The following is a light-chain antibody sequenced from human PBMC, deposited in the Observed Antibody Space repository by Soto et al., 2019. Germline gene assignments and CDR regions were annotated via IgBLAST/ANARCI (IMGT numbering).Light chain of an antibody. CDR2: ATS. J-gene: IGKJ5*01. CDR1: QGISSW. CDR3: QQANSLPIT. V-gene: IGKV1D-12*01. Sequence: DIQMTQSASSVSASVGDRVTITCRAGQGISSWLAWYQQKPGKAPKLLIYATSSLQGVVPSRFSGSGSGTDFTLTISSLLPEDFATYYCQQANSLPITFGQGTRLEIK.